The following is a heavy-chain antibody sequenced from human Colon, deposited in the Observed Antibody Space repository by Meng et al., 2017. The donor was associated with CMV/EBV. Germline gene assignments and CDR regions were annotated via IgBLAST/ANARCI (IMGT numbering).Heavy chain of an antibody. J-gene: IGHJ4*02. CDR2: INPITGGT. CDR1: GYTFTGYF. Sequence: QVLLVQSGAEGKKPGASVKVSCKASGYTFTGYFMYWVRQAPGQGLEWLGVINPITGGTNYAQKFQGRVTMTRDTSMNTAYMELSRLRSDDTAVYYCASLSGGDFDYWGQGTLVTVFS. V-gene: IGHV1-2*02. D-gene: IGHD1-26*01. CDR3: ASLSGGDFDY.